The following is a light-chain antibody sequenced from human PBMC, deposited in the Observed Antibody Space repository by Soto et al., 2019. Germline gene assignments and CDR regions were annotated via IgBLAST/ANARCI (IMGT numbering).Light chain of an antibody. CDR2: GNS. J-gene: IGLJ2*01. CDR3: QSYDSSLSAVV. Sequence: QSVLTQPPSVSGAPGQRVTISCTGSSSNIGAGYDVHWYQQLPGTAPKLLIYGNSNRPSGVPDRFSGSKSGTSASLAITGLQAEDDADYYCQSYDSSLSAVVVGGGTKLTVL. CDR1: SSNIGAGYD. V-gene: IGLV1-40*01.